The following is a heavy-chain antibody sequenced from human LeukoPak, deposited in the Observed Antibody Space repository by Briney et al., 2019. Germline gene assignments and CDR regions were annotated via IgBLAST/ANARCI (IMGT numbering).Heavy chain of an antibody. CDR1: GYTFTSYY. CDR2: INPSGGST. V-gene: IGHV1-46*01. CDR3: ARGGIVLEAGDYYYYYMDV. Sequence: ASVKVSCKASGYTFTSYYMHWVRQAPGQGLEWMGIINPSGGSTSYAQKFQGRVTMTRDTSTSTVYMELSSLRSDDTAVYYCARGGIVLEAGDYYYYYMDVWGKGTTVTVSS. J-gene: IGHJ6*03. D-gene: IGHD2-2*01.